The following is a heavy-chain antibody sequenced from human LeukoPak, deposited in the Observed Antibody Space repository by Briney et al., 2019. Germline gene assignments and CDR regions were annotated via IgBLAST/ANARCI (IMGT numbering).Heavy chain of an antibody. V-gene: IGHV1-18*01. D-gene: IGHD6-19*01. CDR2: ISAYNGNT. CDR1: GYTFTSYG. CDR3: ARLWVIGGGQWLVRGYFDY. J-gene: IGHJ4*02. Sequence: GASVKVSYKASGYTFTSYGISWVRQAPGQGLEWMGWISAYNGNTNYAQKLQGRVTMTTDTSTSTAYMELRSLRSDDTAVYYCARLWVIGGGQWLVRGYFDYWGQGTLVTVSS.